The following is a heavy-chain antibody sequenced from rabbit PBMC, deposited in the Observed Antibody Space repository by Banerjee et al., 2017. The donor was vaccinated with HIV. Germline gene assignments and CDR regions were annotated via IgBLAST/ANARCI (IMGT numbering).Heavy chain of an antibody. CDR3: ARDAGSHVYMDYFKL. J-gene: IGHJ4*01. V-gene: IGHV1S45*01. Sequence: QEQLKESGGGLVKPEGSLTLTCTASGFSFSNNYVMCWVRQAPGKGLEWIACIYTGSSVTTWYASWAKGRFTISKTSSTTVTLQMTSLTAADTATYFCARDAGSHVYMDYFKLWGQGTLVTVS. CDR2: IYTGSSVTT. CDR1: GFSFSNNYV. D-gene: IGHD4-2*01.